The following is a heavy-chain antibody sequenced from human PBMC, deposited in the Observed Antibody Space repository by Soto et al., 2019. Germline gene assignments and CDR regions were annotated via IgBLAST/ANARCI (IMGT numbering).Heavy chain of an antibody. CDR3: ARDGNFAFRGYSFAFDL. V-gene: IGHV1-18*01. D-gene: IGHD5-18*01. CDR2: ISTFNGET. Sequence: ASVKVSCKASGYTFNTYGISWVRQAPGQGLEWMGWISTFNGETRYAQKFQARVTVTTDTSTTTGYMELRSLRSDDTAVYYCARDGNFAFRGYSFAFDLWGQGTLVTVSS. J-gene: IGHJ4*02. CDR1: GYTFNTYG.